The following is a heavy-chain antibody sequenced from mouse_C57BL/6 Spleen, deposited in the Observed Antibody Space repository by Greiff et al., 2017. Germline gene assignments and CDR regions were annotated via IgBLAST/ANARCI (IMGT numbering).Heavy chain of an antibody. CDR3: ARHEGYGNLYYYAMDY. V-gene: IGHV1-62-2*01. J-gene: IGHJ4*01. D-gene: IGHD2-10*02. Sequence: LVESGAELVKPGASVKLSCKASGYTFTEYTIHWVKQRSGQGLEWIGWFYPGSGSIKYNEKFKDKATLTADKSSSTVYMELSRLTSEDSAVYFCARHEGYGNLYYYAMDYWGQGTSVTVSS. CDR1: GYTFTEYT. CDR2: FYPGSGSI.